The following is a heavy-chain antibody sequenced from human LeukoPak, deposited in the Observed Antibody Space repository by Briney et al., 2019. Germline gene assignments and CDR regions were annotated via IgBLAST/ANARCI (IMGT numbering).Heavy chain of an antibody. CDR2: IKSDGGLT. CDR3: ARDSNDYGDYGDYYYYMDV. D-gene: IGHD4-17*01. Sequence: PGGSLRLSCAASGFTFSDYWMHWVRHAPGKGLVWVSRIKSDGGLTNYADSVKGRFTISRDNTKNTLYLQLNSLRAEDTAVYYCARDSNDYGDYGDYYYYMDVWGKGTRVTVSS. J-gene: IGHJ6*03. CDR1: GFTFSDYW. V-gene: IGHV3-74*01.